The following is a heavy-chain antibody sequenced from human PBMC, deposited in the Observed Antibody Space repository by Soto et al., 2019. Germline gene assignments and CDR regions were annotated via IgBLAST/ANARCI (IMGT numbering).Heavy chain of an antibody. V-gene: IGHV3-30*18. D-gene: IGHD3-3*01. CDR1: GFTFSSYG. CDR3: AKRRNVLRFLEWSSGMEV. J-gene: IGHJ6*02. CDR2: ISHDGSNK. Sequence: VGSLRLSCAASGFTFSSYGMHWVRQAPGKGLEWVAFISHDGSNKYYADSVKGRFTTSRDNSKSTLYLQMSSLRAEDTAFYYCAKRRNVLRFLEWSSGMEVWGQGTTVTVSS.